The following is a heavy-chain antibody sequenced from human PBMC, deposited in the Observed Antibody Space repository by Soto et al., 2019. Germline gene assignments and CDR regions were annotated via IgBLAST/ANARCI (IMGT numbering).Heavy chain of an antibody. CDR1: GYTFTSYA. CDR2: INAGNSNT. V-gene: IGHV1-3*01. J-gene: IGHJ4*02. D-gene: IGHD3-3*01. CDR3: ASGRFLEWLLPSLDY. Sequence: ASVKVSCKAPGYTFTSYAMHWVRQAPGQRLEWMGWINAGNSNTKYSQKFQGRVTITRDTSASTAYMELSSLRSEDTAVYYCASGRFLEWLLPSLDYWGQGTLVTVYS.